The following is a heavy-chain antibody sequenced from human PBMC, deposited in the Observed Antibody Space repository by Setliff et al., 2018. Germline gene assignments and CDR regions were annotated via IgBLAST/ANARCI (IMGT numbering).Heavy chain of an antibody. V-gene: IGHV4-39*01. CDR1: GASLSSGTYY. Sequence: PSETLSLTCTVSGASLSSGTYYWGWIRQPPGKGLEWTGRIYYRGDTYYNASLKVRLTISVDTTQNQFSLRLTSVTAADTAVSYCARTGTYRYFDYWGQGALVTVSS. CDR3: ARTGTYRYFDY. J-gene: IGHJ4*02. D-gene: IGHD1-1*01. CDR2: IYYRGDT.